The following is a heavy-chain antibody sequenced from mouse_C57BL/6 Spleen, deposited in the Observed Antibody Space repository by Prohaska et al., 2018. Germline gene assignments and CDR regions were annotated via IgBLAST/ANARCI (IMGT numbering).Heavy chain of an antibody. J-gene: IGHJ4*01. V-gene: IGHV1-59*01. CDR1: GYTFTSYW. Sequence: QVQLQQPGAEVVRPGTSVKLSCKASGYTFTSYWMHWVKQRPGQGLEWIGVIDPSDSYTNYNQKFKGKATLTVDTSSSTAYMQLSSLTSEDSAVYYCASWEGVYDGYYYYAMDYWGQGTSVTVSS. CDR2: IDPSDSYT. CDR3: ASWEGVYDGYYYYAMDY. D-gene: IGHD2-3*01.